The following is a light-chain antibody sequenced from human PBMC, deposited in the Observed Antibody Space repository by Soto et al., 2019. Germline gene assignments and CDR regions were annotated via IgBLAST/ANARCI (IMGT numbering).Light chain of an antibody. CDR3: RQHHNYWT. CDR2: RAS. J-gene: IGKJ1*01. CDR1: RSISSW. Sequence: DIQMTQSPSTLSASVGDRVTITCRASRSISSWLAWYQHKPGKAPKVLIYRASGLESGVPSRFSGSGSGTEFSLTISSLQPDDYATYCCRQHHNYWTFGQGTKVEMK. V-gene: IGKV1-5*03.